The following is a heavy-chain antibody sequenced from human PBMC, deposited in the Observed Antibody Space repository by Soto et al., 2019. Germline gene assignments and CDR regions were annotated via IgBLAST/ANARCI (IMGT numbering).Heavy chain of an antibody. D-gene: IGHD6-19*01. CDR1: GGSISSSSYY. V-gene: IGHV4-39*01. Sequence: QLQLQESGPGLVKPSETLSLTCTVSGGSISSSSYYWGWIRQPPGKGLEWIGSIYYSGSTYYNPSLKSRVTTSVDTSKNQFSLKLSSVTAADTAVYYCARRGSGWYIDYWGQGTLVTVSS. CDR3: ARRGSGWYIDY. J-gene: IGHJ4*02. CDR2: IYYSGST.